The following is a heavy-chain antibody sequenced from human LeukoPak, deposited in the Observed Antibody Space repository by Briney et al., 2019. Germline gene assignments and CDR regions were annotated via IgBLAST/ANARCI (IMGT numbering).Heavy chain of an antibody. CDR2: TNPKSGDT. J-gene: IGHJ4*02. Sequence: AAVKVSCKASGYTFTNYYMDWVRQAPGQGLEWMGWTNPKSGDTKYAQKFQGRVTMTRDTSISTAYMELSSLTSDDTAVYYCASRPGISAGPFDYWGQGTVVTVSS. D-gene: IGHD6-25*01. CDR1: GYTFTNYY. CDR3: ASRPGISAGPFDY. V-gene: IGHV1-2*02.